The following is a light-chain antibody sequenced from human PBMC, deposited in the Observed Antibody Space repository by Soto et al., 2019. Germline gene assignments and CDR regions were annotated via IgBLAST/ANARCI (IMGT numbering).Light chain of an antibody. Sequence: DIQMTQSPSSLSPSVGDKVTITCRASQDIRNYLNWYQQKPGKAPKVLIFGASSLYTGVPKRFSGSGFGTEFTLTISSLQPEDLATYCCQQSYTTHWTFGQGTK. CDR2: GAS. V-gene: IGKV1-39*01. CDR3: QQSYTTHWT. CDR1: QDIRNY. J-gene: IGKJ1*01.